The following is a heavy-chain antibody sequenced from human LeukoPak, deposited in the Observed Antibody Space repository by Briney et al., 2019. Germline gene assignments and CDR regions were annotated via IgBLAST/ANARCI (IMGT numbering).Heavy chain of an antibody. CDR1: GFTSSSYS. CDR3: ARALRRGYYDSSGQDAFDI. Sequence: PGGSLRLSCAASGFTSSSYSMNWVRQAPGKGLEWVSSISSSSSYIYYADSVKGRFTISRDNAKNSLYLQMNSLRAEDTAVYYCARALRRGYYDSSGQDAFDIWGQGTMVTVSS. J-gene: IGHJ3*02. D-gene: IGHD3-22*01. CDR2: ISSSSSYI. V-gene: IGHV3-21*01.